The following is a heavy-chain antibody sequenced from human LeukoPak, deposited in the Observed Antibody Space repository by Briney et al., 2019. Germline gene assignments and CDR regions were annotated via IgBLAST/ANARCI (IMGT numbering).Heavy chain of an antibody. CDR3: ARNIAAAGKNWFDP. CDR1: GFTFSSYG. Sequence: GGSLRLSCAASGFTFSSYGMHWVRQAPGKGLEWVAVISHDGSNKYYGDPVKGRFTISRDNAKNSLYLQMNSLRAEDTAVYYCARNIAAAGKNWFDPWGQGTLVTVSS. J-gene: IGHJ5*02. CDR2: ISHDGSNK. D-gene: IGHD6-13*01. V-gene: IGHV3-30*03.